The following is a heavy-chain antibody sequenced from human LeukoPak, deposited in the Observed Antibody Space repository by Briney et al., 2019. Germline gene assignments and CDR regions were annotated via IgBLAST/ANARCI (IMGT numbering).Heavy chain of an antibody. J-gene: IGHJ4*02. V-gene: IGHV3-7*01. D-gene: IGHD3-10*01. Sequence: PGGSLRLSCAASGFSFNDYSMNWVRQAPGKGLEWVANINQDENEKYYLDSVKGRFTISRDNAETSLFLQMTSLRVEDTAIYYCARGLYGSGRRSLMAHWGPGTLVAVSS. CDR1: GFSFNDYS. CDR3: ARGLYGSGRRSLMAH. CDR2: INQDENEK.